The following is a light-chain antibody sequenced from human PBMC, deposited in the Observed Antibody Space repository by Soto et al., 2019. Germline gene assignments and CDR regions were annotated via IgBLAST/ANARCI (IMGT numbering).Light chain of an antibody. CDR3: QQRVNWPPT. J-gene: IGKJ4*01. V-gene: IGKV3-11*01. CDR2: DAS. CDR1: QSVSDD. Sequence: EVVLTQSPASLSLSPGDRATLSCRADQSVSDDLAWYQQKPGQPPRLLFFDASSRATGVPHRFSASGSGTDFTLIISRLQPEDFAVYYCQQRVNWPPTFGGGTKVEI.